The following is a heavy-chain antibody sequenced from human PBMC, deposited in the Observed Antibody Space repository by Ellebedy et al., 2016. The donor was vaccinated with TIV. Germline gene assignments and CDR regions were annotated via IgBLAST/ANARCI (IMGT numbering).Heavy chain of an antibody. CDR2: IYYSGST. Sequence: SETLSLXXTVSGGSISSYYWSWIRQPPGKGLEWIGYIYYSGSTNYNPSLKSRVTISVDTSENQFSLKLSSVTAADTAVYYCARDSDYYYYMDVWGKGTTVTVSS. V-gene: IGHV4-59*01. J-gene: IGHJ6*03. CDR3: ARDSDYYYYMDV. CDR1: GGSISSYY.